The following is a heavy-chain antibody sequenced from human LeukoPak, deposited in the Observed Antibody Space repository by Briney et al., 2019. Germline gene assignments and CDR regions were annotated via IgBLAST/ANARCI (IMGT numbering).Heavy chain of an antibody. Sequence: GASVKVSCKASGYSFTSYDINWVRQATEQGLEWIGWMNPNSGDADYTQKFKGRVTFTRDTSTRTAYMEVNSLGSEDTAVYYCARSNFGGNVHFDYWGQGTLVTVSS. J-gene: IGHJ4*02. V-gene: IGHV1-8*02. CDR3: ARSNFGGNVHFDY. CDR2: MNPNSGDA. CDR1: GYSFTSYD. D-gene: IGHD4-23*01.